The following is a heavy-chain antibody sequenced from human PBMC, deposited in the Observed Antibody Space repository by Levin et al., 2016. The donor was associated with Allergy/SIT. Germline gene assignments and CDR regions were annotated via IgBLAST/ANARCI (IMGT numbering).Heavy chain of an antibody. J-gene: IGHJ6*02. CDR3: ARLGYSGYDYVDYYHYGMDV. V-gene: IGHV3-21*01. Sequence: ETLSLTCAASGFTFSSYTMYWVRQAPGKGLEWVSSISSSNSYIHYADSLKGRFTISRDNAKNSLHLQMNSLRVEDTAVYYCARLGYSGYDYVDYYHYGMDVWGQGTTVTVSS. CDR1: GFTFSSYT. D-gene: IGHD5-12*01. CDR2: ISSSNSYI.